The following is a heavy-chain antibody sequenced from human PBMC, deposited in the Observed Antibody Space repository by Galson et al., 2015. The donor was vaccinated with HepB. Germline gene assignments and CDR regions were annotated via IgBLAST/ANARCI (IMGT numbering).Heavy chain of an antibody. CDR3: AKDDHYDFWSGHDY. CDR2: ISGSGGST. D-gene: IGHD3-3*01. V-gene: IGHV3-23*01. J-gene: IGHJ4*02. Sequence: SLRLSCAASGFTFSSYAMSWVRQAPGKGLEWVSAISGSGGSTYYADSVKGRFTISRDKSKNTLYLQMNSLRAEDTAVYYCAKDDHYDFWSGHDYWGQGTLVTVSS. CDR1: GFTFSSYA.